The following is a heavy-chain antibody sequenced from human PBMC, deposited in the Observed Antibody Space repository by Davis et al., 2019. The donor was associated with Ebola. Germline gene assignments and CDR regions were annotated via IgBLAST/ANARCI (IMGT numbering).Heavy chain of an antibody. CDR1: GYTFTNFW. D-gene: IGHD3-3*01. CDR3: ARTIFGVVTSFDYGMDV. J-gene: IGHJ6*04. CDR2: IYPADSDT. V-gene: IGHV5-51*01. Sequence: KVSCKGSGYTFTNFWIGWVRQMPGRGLEWMGIIYPADSDTRYSPSFQGQVTISADKSISTAYLQWSSLKASDTAMYYCARTIFGVVTSFDYGMDVWGKGTTVTVSS.